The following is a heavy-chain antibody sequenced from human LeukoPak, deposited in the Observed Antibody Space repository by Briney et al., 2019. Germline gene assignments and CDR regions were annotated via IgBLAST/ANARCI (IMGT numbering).Heavy chain of an antibody. J-gene: IGHJ4*02. CDR1: GFTFSTYA. V-gene: IGHV3-48*04. D-gene: IGHD6-13*01. CDR2: ISHSGSNM. Sequence: GGSLRLSCAASGFTFSTYAMSWVRQAPGKGLEWVSYISHSGSNMYHADSVKGRFTISRDNAKNSLHLQMNSLRAEDTAVYYCARDGIAAAFDYWGQGTLVTVSP. CDR3: ARDGIAAAFDY.